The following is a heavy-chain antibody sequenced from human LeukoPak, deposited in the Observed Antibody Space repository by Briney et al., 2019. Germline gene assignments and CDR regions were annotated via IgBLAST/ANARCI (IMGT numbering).Heavy chain of an antibody. CDR2: ISTDGSSI. CDR3: ARVRSGSYYPALDAFDI. CDR1: GFTFSSYW. J-gene: IGHJ3*02. V-gene: IGHV3-74*01. Sequence: GGSLRLSCAASGFTFSSYWMHWVRQAPGKGLVWVSRISTDGSSISYADSVKGRFTTSRDNAKNTLYLQMNSLRAEDTAVYYCARVRSGSYYPALDAFDIWGQGTMVTVSS. D-gene: IGHD1-26*01.